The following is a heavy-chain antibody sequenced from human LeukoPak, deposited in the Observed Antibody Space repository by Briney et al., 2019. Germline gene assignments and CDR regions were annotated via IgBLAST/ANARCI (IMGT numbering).Heavy chain of an antibody. CDR1: GGSISSRSYY. D-gene: IGHD6-19*01. CDR3: ARDSSGPLY. V-gene: IGHV3-66*01. Sequence: ETLSLTCTVSGGSISSRSYYWGWIRQPPGKGLEWVSVIYSGGGTYYADSVKGRFTISRDNSKNTLYLQMNSLRAEDTAVYYCARDSSGPLYWGQGTLVTVSS. J-gene: IGHJ4*02. CDR2: IYSGGGT.